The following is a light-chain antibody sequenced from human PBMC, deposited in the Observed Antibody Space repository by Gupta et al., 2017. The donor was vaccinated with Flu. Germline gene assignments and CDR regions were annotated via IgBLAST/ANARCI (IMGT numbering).Light chain of an antibody. V-gene: IGLV1-40*01. CDR3: QSSDSSRSGWV. CDR1: SSTIGAGYD. Sequence: QSVLTQPPSVSGAPGQRVTISCTGSSSTIGAGYDVHWYQQLPGTAPKLLIYGNSNRPSGVPDRFSGSKSGTSASLTITGLQAEDEADYYCQSSDSSRSGWVFGGGTKLTVL. CDR2: GNS. J-gene: IGLJ3*02.